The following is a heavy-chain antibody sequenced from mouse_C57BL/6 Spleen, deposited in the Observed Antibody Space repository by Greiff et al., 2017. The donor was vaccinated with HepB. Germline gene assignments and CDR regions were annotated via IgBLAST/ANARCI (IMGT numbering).Heavy chain of an antibody. Sequence: VQLKQPVAELVRPGASVKLSCTASGFNIKNTYMHWVKQRPEQGLEWIGRIDPANGNTKYAPKFQGKATITADTSSNTAYLQLSSLTSEDTAIYYCAPMVTTRGYAMDYWGQGTSVTVSS. J-gene: IGHJ4*01. V-gene: IGHV14-3*01. D-gene: IGHD2-2*01. CDR1: GFNIKNTY. CDR3: APMVTTRGYAMDY. CDR2: IDPANGNT.